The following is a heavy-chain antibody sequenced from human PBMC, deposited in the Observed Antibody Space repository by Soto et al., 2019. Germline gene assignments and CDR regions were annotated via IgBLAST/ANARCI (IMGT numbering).Heavy chain of an antibody. J-gene: IGHJ6*03. V-gene: IGHV4-34*01. D-gene: IGHD2-15*01. CDR2: ITHSGNI. CDR1: GGSFSGYY. Sequence: SETLSLTCAVYGGSFSGYYWSWIRQPPGKGLEWIGEITHSGNINYNPSLKSRVTMSVDTSKNQFSLNLSSVTAADTAVYYCARGCSGGSCYSFAYSYYMYAWGKGNTVPVSS. CDR3: ARGCSGGSCYSFAYSYYMYA.